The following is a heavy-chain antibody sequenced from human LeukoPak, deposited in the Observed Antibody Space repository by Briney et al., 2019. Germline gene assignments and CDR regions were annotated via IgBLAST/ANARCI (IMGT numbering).Heavy chain of an antibody. D-gene: IGHD6-19*01. CDR1: GGSISSSSYY. CDR3: AKVSSSGWSDFDY. CDR2: IYYSGRT. V-gene: IGHV4-39*01. Sequence: PSETLSLTCTVSGGSISSSSYYWGWIRQPPGKGLEWIGSIYYSGRTYYNPSLKSRVTISVDTSKNQFSLKLSSVTAADTAVYYCAKVSSSGWSDFDYWGQGTLVTVSS. J-gene: IGHJ4*02.